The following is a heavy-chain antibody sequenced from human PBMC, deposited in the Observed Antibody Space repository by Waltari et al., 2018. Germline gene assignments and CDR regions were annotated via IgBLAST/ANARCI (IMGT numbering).Heavy chain of an antibody. Sequence: EVQLVESGGGLVKPGGSLRLSCVGSASQFGGNTMNWVRQAPGKGLEWVASISTSSSYIYYADSVKGRFAISRDNARNSLYLEMNSLRSDDTAVYFCARGSRTGTTLVSSMDHWGQGTTVNVSS. V-gene: IGHV3-21*06. D-gene: IGHD1-1*01. J-gene: IGHJ6*02. CDR3: ARGSRTGTTLVSSMDH. CDR1: ASQFGGNT. CDR2: ISTSSSYI.